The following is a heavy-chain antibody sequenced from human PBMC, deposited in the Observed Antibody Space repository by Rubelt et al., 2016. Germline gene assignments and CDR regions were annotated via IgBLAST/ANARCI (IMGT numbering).Heavy chain of an antibody. Sequence: SMNWVRQAPGKGLEWVAYITSSSSRIYYTDSVKGRATISRDNAKNSLYLQMNNLRAEDTAVYYCVRDPHALDFWGQGTLVTASS. J-gene: IGHJ4*02. CDR3: VRDPHALDF. CDR2: ITSSSSRI. V-gene: IGHV3-48*04. CDR1: S.